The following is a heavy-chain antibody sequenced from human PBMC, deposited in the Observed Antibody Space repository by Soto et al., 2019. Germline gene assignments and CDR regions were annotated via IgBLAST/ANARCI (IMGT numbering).Heavy chain of an antibody. D-gene: IGHD3-22*01. CDR2: ISGSGGST. V-gene: IGHV3-23*04. CDR1: GFTFDDYA. CDR3: AKEMDYYDSSALAFDI. Sequence: EVQLVESGGGLVQPGRSLRLSCAASGFTFDDYAMHWVRQAPGKGLEWVSGISGSGGSTYYADSVKGRFTISRDNSKNTLYLQMNSLRAEDTAVYYCAKEMDYYDSSALAFDIWGQGTMVTVSS. J-gene: IGHJ3*02.